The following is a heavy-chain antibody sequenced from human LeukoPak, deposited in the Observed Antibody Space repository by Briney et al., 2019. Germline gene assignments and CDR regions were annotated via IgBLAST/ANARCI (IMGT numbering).Heavy chain of an antibody. V-gene: IGHV4-61*01. CDR2: IYYSGST. CDR3: ASNLSGSYYNWFDP. CDR1: GGSVSSGSYY. Sequence: PSETLSLTCTVSGGSVSSGSYYWSLIRRPPGKGLEWIGYIYYSGSTDYNPSLKSRVTISVDTSKNQFSLKLSSVTAADTAVYYCASNLSGSYYNWFDPWGQGTLVTVSS. J-gene: IGHJ5*02. D-gene: IGHD1-26*01.